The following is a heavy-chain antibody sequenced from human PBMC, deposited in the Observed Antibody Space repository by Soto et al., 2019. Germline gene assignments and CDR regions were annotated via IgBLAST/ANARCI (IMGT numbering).Heavy chain of an antibody. D-gene: IGHD6-13*01. J-gene: IGHJ4*02. V-gene: IGHV4-39*01. CDR1: GGSISSSSYY. CDR2: IYYSGST. CDR3: ARTGAAAGTVFDY. Sequence: QLQLQESGPGLVKPSETLSLTCTVSGGSISSSSYYWGWLRPPPGMGLEWIGSIYYSGSTYYTPSLNSRVTISVDTSQNQFALKLSCVTAADTAVYYCARTGAAAGTVFDYWGQGTLVTVSS.